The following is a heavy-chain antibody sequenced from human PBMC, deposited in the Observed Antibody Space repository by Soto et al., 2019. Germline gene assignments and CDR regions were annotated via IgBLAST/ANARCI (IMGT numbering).Heavy chain of an antibody. CDR2: IYYSGST. CDR3: ARVGDGGYERPGDYYYYYYMDV. J-gene: IGHJ6*03. D-gene: IGHD5-12*01. CDR1: GGSISSGGYY. V-gene: IGHV4-31*03. Sequence: SETLSLTCTVSGGSISSGGYYWSWIRQHPGKGLEWIGYIYYSGSTYYNPSLKSRVTISVDTSKNQFSLKLSSVTAADTAVYYCARVGDGGYERPGDYYYYYYMDVWGKGTTVTVSS.